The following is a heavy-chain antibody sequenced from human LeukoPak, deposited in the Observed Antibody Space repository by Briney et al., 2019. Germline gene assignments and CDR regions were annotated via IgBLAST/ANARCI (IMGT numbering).Heavy chain of an antibody. V-gene: IGHV3-48*01. CDR3: ARGVGKEYQLLYPYYFDY. Sequence: GGSLRLSCVGSGFIFNDYSMNWVRQAPGKGPEWISYISSRSSTIYYADSVKGRFTISRDNAKNSLYLQMNSLRAEDTAVYYCARGVGKEYQLLYPYYFDYWGQGTLVTVSS. CDR1: GFIFNDYS. CDR2: ISSRSSTI. J-gene: IGHJ4*02. D-gene: IGHD2-2*02.